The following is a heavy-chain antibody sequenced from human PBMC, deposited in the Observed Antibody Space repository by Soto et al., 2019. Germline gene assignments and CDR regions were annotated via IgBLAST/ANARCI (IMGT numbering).Heavy chain of an antibody. CDR2: ISSSSSYI. J-gene: IGHJ4*02. CDR1: GFTFSSYS. CDR3: ARAYGIVGDEYDY. Sequence: EVQLVESGGGLVKPGGSLRLSCAASGFTFSSYSMNWVRQAPGKGLEWVSSISSSSSYIYYADSVKGLFTISRDNAKNSLYLQMNSLRAEDTAVYYFARAYGIVGDEYDYCGQGTLVTVSS. D-gene: IGHD1-26*01. V-gene: IGHV3-21*01.